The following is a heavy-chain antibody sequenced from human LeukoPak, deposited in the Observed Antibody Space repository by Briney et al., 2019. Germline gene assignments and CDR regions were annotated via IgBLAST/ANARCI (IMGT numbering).Heavy chain of an antibody. Sequence: PGGSLRLSCSVSGITLSNYGVSWVRQAPGKGLEWVAGIRDRDGSTNNADAVKGRSTSSRDDSKNTLYLQMTSLSAGDTAVYFWARRGVVIRVILVGYHKEAYYFESSGEGALVTVSS. CDR2: IRDRDGST. CDR1: GITLSNYG. V-gene: IGHV3-23*01. D-gene: IGHD3-10*01. J-gene: IGHJ4*02. CDR3: ARRGVVIRVILVGYHKEAYYFES.